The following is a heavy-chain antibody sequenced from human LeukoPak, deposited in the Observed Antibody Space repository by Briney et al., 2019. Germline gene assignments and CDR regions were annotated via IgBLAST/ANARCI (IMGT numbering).Heavy chain of an antibody. CDR2: MNPNSGNT. Sequence: GASVKVSCKASGYTFTSYDINWVRQATGQGLEWMGWMNPNSGNTGYAQKFQGRVTMTRNTSISTAYMKLSSLRSEDTAVYYCARSPGRLGELSPWGQGTLVTVSS. V-gene: IGHV1-8*01. CDR1: GYTFTSYD. D-gene: IGHD3-16*02. CDR3: ARSPGRLGELSP. J-gene: IGHJ5*02.